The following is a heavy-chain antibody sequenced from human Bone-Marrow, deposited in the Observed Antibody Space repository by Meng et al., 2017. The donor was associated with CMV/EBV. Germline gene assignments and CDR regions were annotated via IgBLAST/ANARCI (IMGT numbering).Heavy chain of an antibody. Sequence: GESLKISCAASGFTFSSYSMNWVRQAPGKGLEWVSSISSSSSYIYYADSVKGRFTISRDNAKNSLYLQKNNLGAEDTAVYYRARTAMVYKFYGIDHWGQGTPVTVSS. J-gene: IGHJ4*03. V-gene: IGHV3-21*01. D-gene: IGHD5-18*01. CDR1: GFTFSSYS. CDR3: ARTAMVYKFYGIDH. CDR2: ISSSSSYI.